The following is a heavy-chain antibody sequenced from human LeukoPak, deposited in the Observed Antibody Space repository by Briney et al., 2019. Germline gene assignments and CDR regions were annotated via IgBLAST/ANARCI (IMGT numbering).Heavy chain of an antibody. Sequence: ASVKVSCKASGYTFTGYCMHWVRQAPGQGLEWMGWINPNSGGTNYAQKFQGRVTMTRDTSISTAYMELSRLRSDDTAVYYCARVSYDILTGYSFDPWGQGTLVTVSS. CDR1: GYTFTGYC. CDR3: ARVSYDILTGYSFDP. D-gene: IGHD3-9*01. CDR2: INPNSGGT. J-gene: IGHJ5*02. V-gene: IGHV1-2*02.